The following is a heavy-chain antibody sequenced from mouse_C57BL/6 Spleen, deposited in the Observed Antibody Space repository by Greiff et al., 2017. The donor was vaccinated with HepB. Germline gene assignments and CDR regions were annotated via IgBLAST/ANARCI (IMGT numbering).Heavy chain of an antibody. CDR2: INYDGSST. CDR3: ARLDSSGYVWFAY. CDR1: GFTFSDYY. Sequence: EVQLQQSEGGLVQPGSSMKLSCTASGFTFSDYYMAWVRQVPEKGLEWVANINYDGSSTYYLDSLKSRFIISRDNAKNILYLQMSSLKSEDTATYYCARLDSSGYVWFAYWGQGTLVTVSA. D-gene: IGHD3-2*02. J-gene: IGHJ3*01. V-gene: IGHV5-16*01.